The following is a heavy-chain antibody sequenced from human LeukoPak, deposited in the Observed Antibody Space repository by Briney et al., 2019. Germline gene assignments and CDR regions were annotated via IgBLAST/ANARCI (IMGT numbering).Heavy chain of an antibody. CDR1: GGTFSSYA. V-gene: IGHV1-69*04. CDR3: ARGPGGSSWYDWFLGAFDI. CDR2: TIPILGIA. Sequence: SVKVSCKASGGTFSSYAISWVRQAPGQGLEWMGRTIPILGIANYAQKFQGRVTITADKSTSTAYMELSSLRSEDTAVYYCARGPGGSSWYDWFLGAFDIWGQGTMVTVSS. D-gene: IGHD6-13*01. J-gene: IGHJ3*02.